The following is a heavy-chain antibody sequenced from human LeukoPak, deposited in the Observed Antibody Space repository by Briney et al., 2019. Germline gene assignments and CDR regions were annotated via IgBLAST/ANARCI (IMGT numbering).Heavy chain of an antibody. D-gene: IGHD4-23*01. CDR1: GFIFSDYY. V-gene: IGHV3-11*04. J-gene: IGHJ2*01. CDR2: ISSSGSNI. Sequence: PGGSLTLSCAASGFIFSDYYMSWIRQAPGKGLEWVSYISSSGSNIYYADSVKGRFTISRDNAKNSLYLQMNSLRAEDTAVYYCARVGSVVTFWYFDLWGRGTLVTVSS. CDR3: ARVGSVVTFWYFDL.